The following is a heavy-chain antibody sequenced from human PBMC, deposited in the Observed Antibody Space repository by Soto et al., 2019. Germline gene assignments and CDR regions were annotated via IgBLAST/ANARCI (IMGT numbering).Heavy chain of an antibody. J-gene: IGHJ4*02. V-gene: IGHV4-39*01. CDR3: ATHPPYGPLDH. Sequence: SETLSLTCAVSSGSISSSNWWLWIRQPPGKGLEWIGNIYYSENTYYNPSLKSRVTISVDTSKSQFSLRLTSVTAADTAVYYCATHPPYGPLDHWGQGTLLTVSS. CDR2: IYYSENT. CDR1: SGSISSSNW. D-gene: IGHD4-17*01.